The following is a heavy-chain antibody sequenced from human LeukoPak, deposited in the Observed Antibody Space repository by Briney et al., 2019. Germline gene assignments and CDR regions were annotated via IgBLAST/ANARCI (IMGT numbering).Heavy chain of an antibody. D-gene: IGHD4-11*01. CDR3: ARSVVDYSNSNAYYFDY. J-gene: IGHJ4*02. CDR1: GGSFSGYY. CDR2: INHSGST. Sequence: SETLSLTCAVYGGSFSGYYWSWIRQSPGKGLEWIGEINHSGSTNYNPSLKSRVTISVDTSKNQFSLKLSSVTPEDTAVYYCARSVVDYSNSNAYYFDYWGQGTLVTVSS. V-gene: IGHV4-34*01.